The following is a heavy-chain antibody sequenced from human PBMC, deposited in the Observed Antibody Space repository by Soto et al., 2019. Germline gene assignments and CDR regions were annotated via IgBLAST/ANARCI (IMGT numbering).Heavy chain of an antibody. CDR3: AKDLGATTAPYYFDY. Sequence: GGSLRLSCAASGFTFSSYSMNWVRQAPGKGLEWVSAISGSGGSTYYADSVKGRFTISRDNSKNTLYLQMNSLRAEDTAVYYCAKDLGATTAPYYFDYWGQGTLVTVSS. D-gene: IGHD1-26*01. J-gene: IGHJ4*02. CDR1: GFTFSSYS. CDR2: ISGSGGST. V-gene: IGHV3-23*01.